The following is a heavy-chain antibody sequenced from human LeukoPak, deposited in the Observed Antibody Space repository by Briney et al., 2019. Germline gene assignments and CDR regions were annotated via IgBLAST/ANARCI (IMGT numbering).Heavy chain of an antibody. V-gene: IGHV3-15*01. Sequence: GGSLRLSCAASGFTLNNAWMSWVRQAPGKGLEWLGRIKRETDGGTIDYAALVKGRFTISRDDSRNTLYLQMNSLRDEDTALYYCAKDQRWESPHYLDSWGQGTLVTVSS. D-gene: IGHD1-26*01. CDR3: AKDQRWESPHYLDS. CDR2: IKRETDGGTI. J-gene: IGHJ4*02. CDR1: GFTLNNAW.